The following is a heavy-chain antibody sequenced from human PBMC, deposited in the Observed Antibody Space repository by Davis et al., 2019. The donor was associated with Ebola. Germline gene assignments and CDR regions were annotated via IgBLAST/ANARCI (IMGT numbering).Heavy chain of an antibody. CDR1: GYTFTSYY. V-gene: IGHV1-46*01. D-gene: IGHD3-3*01. Sequence: ASVKVSCKASGYTFTSYYMHWVRQAPGQGLEWMGIINPSGGSTSYAQKFQGRVTITRDTSASTAYMELSSLRSEDTAVYYCARGDDFWSGRSSRYYYYGMDVWGQGTTVTVSS. CDR2: INPSGGST. J-gene: IGHJ6*02. CDR3: ARGDDFWSGRSSRYYYYGMDV.